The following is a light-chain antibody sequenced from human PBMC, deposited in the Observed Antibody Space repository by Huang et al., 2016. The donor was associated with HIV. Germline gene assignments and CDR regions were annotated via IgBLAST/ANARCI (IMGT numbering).Light chain of an antibody. CDR1: QCVRSN. CDR2: GSS. CDR3: QQYNKWPMYT. V-gene: IGKV3-15*01. Sequence: EIVMTQSPATLSVSPRERATLPCRASQCVRSNLAWYQQKPGQAPRLRIYGSSTRATGNPARCRGSGSGTEFTLTISSLQSEDFAVYYCQQYNKWPMYTFGQRTKLEIK. J-gene: IGKJ2*01.